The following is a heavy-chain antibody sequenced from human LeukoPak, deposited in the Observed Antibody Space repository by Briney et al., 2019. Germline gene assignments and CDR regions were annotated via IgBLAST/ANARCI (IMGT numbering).Heavy chain of an antibody. D-gene: IGHD3-9*01. CDR3: ATKLRYFDWYLY. CDR2: IIPIFGTA. V-gene: IGHV1-69*06. J-gene: IGHJ4*02. Sequence: SVKVSCKASGGTFSSYAISWVRQAPGQGLEWMGGIIPIFGTANYAQKFRGRVTITADKSTSTAYMELSSLRSEDTAVYYCATKLRYFDWYLYWGQGTLVTVSS. CDR1: GGTFSSYA.